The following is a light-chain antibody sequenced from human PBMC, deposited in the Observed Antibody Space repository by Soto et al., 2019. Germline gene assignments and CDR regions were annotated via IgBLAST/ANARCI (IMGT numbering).Light chain of an antibody. CDR1: SCNVGADYD. CDR3: QSYDNNLGFV. V-gene: IGLV1-40*03. Sequence: QSALTQPPSVSGAPGQRITLSCIGSSCNVGADYDVHWYQQHPGTAPKLLIYGNSNRPSGVPDRFSGSKSGASAALAITGLQAEDEALYYCQSYDNNLGFVFGTGTKVTVL. J-gene: IGLJ1*01. CDR2: GNS.